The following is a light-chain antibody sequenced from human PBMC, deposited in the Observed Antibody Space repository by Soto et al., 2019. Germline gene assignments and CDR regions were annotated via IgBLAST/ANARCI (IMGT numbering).Light chain of an antibody. J-gene: IGLJ3*02. V-gene: IGLV4-69*01. CDR1: SGHSSYA. Sequence: QPVLTQSPSASGSLGASVKLTCTLSSGHSSYAIAWHQQQPEKGPRYLMTLNSDGSHSKGDGIPDRFSGSSSGAERYLTISSLQSEDEADYYCQTWGTGTWVFGGGTKLTVL. CDR3: QTWGTGTWV. CDR2: LNSDGSH.